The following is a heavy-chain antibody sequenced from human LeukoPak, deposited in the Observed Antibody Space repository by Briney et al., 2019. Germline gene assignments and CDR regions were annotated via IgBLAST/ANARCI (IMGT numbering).Heavy chain of an antibody. Sequence: GASVKVSCKASGYTFTGYYMHWVRQAPGQGLEWMGWINPNSGGTNYAQKFQGRVTMTRDTSISTAYMELSRLRSDDTAVYYCARGTVEMATIHGDAFDIWGQGTIVTVSS. CDR2: INPNSGGT. CDR1: GYTFTGYY. V-gene: IGHV1-2*02. D-gene: IGHD5-24*01. CDR3: ARGTVEMATIHGDAFDI. J-gene: IGHJ3*02.